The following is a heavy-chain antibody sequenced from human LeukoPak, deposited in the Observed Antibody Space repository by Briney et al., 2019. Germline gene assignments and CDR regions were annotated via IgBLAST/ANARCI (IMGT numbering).Heavy chain of an antibody. CDR3: ARDYYYDSSGYYPLDAFDI. J-gene: IGHJ3*02. D-gene: IGHD3-22*01. CDR1: GYTFTGYY. Sequence: GASVKVSCKASGYTFTGYYMHWVRQAPGQGLEWMGRINPNSGGTNYAQKFQGRVTITRDTSISTAYMELSRLRSDDTAVYYCARDYYYDSSGYYPLDAFDIWGQGTMVTVSS. V-gene: IGHV1-2*06. CDR2: INPNSGGT.